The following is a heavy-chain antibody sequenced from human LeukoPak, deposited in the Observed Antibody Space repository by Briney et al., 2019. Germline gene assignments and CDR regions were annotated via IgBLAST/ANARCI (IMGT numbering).Heavy chain of an antibody. CDR2: VSSSGGGT. CDR3: AKEFDSSGFFDC. CDR1: GFTFSNYA. J-gene: IGHJ4*02. Sequence: PGGSLRLSCAASGFTFSNYARSWVRQPPGKGLEWISAVSSSGGGTYFAASVKGRFTISRDNSKNTLYLQMNSLRAEDTAVYYCAKEFDSSGFFDCWGQGTLVTVSS. D-gene: IGHD3-22*01. V-gene: IGHV3-23*01.